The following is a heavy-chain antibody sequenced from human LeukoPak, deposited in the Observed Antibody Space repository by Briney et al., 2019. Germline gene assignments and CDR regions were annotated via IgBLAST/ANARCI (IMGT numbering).Heavy chain of an antibody. D-gene: IGHD3-16*01. J-gene: IGHJ4*02. V-gene: IGHV1-8*03. CDR2: MNPKSGNT. CDR1: GYTFTSYD. Sequence: ASVKVSCKASGYTFTSYDINWVRQVTGQGLERMGWMNPKSGNTGYAQKFQGRVTITRNTSISTAYMEVSSLRYEDTAVYYCAKDPISLRATYYFDYWGQGTLVTVSS. CDR3: AKDPISLRATYYFDY.